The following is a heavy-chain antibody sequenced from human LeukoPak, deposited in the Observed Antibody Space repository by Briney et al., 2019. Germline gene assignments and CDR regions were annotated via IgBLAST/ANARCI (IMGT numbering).Heavy chain of an antibody. V-gene: IGHV3-11*01. D-gene: IGHD3-3*01. CDR3: AKGRVADY. J-gene: IGHJ4*02. Sequence: GGSLRLSCAASGFTLTDKYMSWIRQAPGKGLEWVAYINNVGNIIYYADSVKGRFTISRDNSKNTLYLQMSSLRVEDTAVYYCAKGRVADYWGQGTLVTVSS. CDR2: INNVGNII. CDR1: GFTLTDKY.